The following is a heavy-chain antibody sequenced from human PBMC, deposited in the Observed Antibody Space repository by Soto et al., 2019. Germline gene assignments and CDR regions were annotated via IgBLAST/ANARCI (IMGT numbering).Heavy chain of an antibody. V-gene: IGHV4-4*02. Sequence: QVQLQESGPGLVKPSGTLSLTCAVSGASIISENWWTWVRQSPGKGLEWIGEIHHTGSTTYNPSLASRVTMSVDKSKHHFSLILSSVTAADTALCYCAKSWELRRFFASWGQGTLVTVSS. CDR1: GASIISENW. CDR3: AKSWELRRFFAS. CDR2: IHHTGST. J-gene: IGHJ4*02. D-gene: IGHD1-26*01.